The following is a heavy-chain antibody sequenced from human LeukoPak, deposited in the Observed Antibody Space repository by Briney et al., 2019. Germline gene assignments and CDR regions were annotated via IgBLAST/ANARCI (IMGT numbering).Heavy chain of an antibody. CDR2: FWYDGSDK. Sequence: GWAVSLSCAASGLAHSRNYISGVRQAQGQGLERVEVFWYDGSDKYYVISVKGRLTIPRDNYQHTLFLQMDGGTGHGPGVYYCVRDLESIFDSWGQGTLVSVSS. J-gene: IGHJ4*02. CDR1: GLAHSRNY. D-gene: IGHD3-9*01. CDR3: VRDLESIFDS. V-gene: IGHV3-33*08.